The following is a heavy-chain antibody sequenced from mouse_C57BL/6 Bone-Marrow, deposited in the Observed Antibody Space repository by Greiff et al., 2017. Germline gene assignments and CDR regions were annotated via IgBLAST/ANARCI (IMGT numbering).Heavy chain of an antibody. Sequence: VQLVESGPELVKPGASVKLSCKASGYTFTSYDINWVKQRPGQGLEWIGWIYPRDGSTKYNEKFKGKATLTVDTSSSTAYLGLRSLTSAASAVYCCPRRIPLDGYYWAGAMDYWGQGTSVTVSS. J-gene: IGHJ4*01. CDR1: GYTFTSYD. V-gene: IGHV1-85*01. D-gene: IGHD2-3*01. CDR3: PRRIPLDGYYWAGAMDY. CDR2: IYPRDGST.